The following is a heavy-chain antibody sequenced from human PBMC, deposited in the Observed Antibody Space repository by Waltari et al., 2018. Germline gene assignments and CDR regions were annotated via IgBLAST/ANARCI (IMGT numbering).Heavy chain of an antibody. J-gene: IGHJ4*02. Sequence: QITLKESGPTLVKPTPTLTLTCTFSGFSLSTSGVGVGWLRQPPGRALEWLALLYSNDDKSHSTSLTGRITSTNDTSENQVVLTMTNMDPVDRATYYCAHRRGAYSSGWYFDYWGQGTLVTVSS. V-gene: IGHV2-5*01. CDR3: AHRRGAYSSGWYFDY. D-gene: IGHD6-19*01. CDR2: LYSNDDK. CDR1: GFSLSTSGVG.